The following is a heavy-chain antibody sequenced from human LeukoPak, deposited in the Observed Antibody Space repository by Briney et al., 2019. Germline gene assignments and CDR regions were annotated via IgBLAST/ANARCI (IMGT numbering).Heavy chain of an antibody. V-gene: IGHV3-23*01. CDR2: VSGSGGST. J-gene: IGHJ5*02. CDR1: GFTFSSSA. Sequence: TGGSLRLSCAASGFTFSSSAMSWVRQAPGKGLEWVSAVSGSGGSTYYADSVKGRFTISRDNSKNTLYLQINSLRAEDTAVYYCAKRPDWFDPWGQGTLVTVSS. D-gene: IGHD1-14*01. CDR3: AKRPDWFDP.